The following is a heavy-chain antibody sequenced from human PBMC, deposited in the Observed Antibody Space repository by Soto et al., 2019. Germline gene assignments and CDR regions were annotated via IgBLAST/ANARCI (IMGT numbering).Heavy chain of an antibody. CDR2: LSGTGGST. CDR3: ARSREIIASAGSFDY. D-gene: IGHD6-25*01. CDR1: GFTFSSFA. Sequence: DVQLLESGGGLVQPGGSLRLSCAASGFTFSSFAMSWVRQAPGKGLEWVSSLSGTGGSTYYADSVKGRFTVSRDNSKNTVYLQMKSLRAEDTAVYYCARSREIIASAGSFDYWGQGTLVTVSS. J-gene: IGHJ4*02. V-gene: IGHV3-23*01.